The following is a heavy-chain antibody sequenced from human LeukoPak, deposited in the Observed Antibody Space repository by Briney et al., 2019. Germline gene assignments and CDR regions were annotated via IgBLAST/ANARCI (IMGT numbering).Heavy chain of an antibody. CDR2: ISGSGGST. CDR3: AKAQTMVRGVIIRNDAFDI. Sequence: GGSLRLSCAASGFTFSSYAMSWVRQAPGKGLEWVSAISGSGGSTYYADSVKSRFTISRDNSKNTLYLQMNSLRAEDAAVYYCAKAQTMVRGVIIRNDAFDIWGQGTMVTVSS. D-gene: IGHD3-10*01. J-gene: IGHJ3*02. V-gene: IGHV3-23*01. CDR1: GFTFSSYA.